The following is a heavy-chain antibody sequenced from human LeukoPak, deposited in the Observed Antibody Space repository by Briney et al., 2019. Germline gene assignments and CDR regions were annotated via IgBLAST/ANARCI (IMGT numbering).Heavy chain of an antibody. D-gene: IGHD4-17*01. J-gene: IGHJ4*02. CDR3: ARGGEAGLAD. Sequence: SETLSLTCTVSGDSISDYYWTWIRQPPGKGLEWIGYIYSSGSTNSNPSLKSRVTISVDTSKNQFSLNLSSVTAADTAVYYCARGGEAGLADWGQGTLVTVSS. V-gene: IGHV4-59*01. CDR1: GDSISDYY. CDR2: IYSSGST.